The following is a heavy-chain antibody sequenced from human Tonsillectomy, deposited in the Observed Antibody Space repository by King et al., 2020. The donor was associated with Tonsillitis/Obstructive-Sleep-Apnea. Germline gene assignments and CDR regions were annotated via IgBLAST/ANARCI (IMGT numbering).Heavy chain of an antibody. V-gene: IGHV3-66*01. D-gene: IGHD2-2*01. J-gene: IGHJ4*01. CDR1: GFSVSRDY. CDR3: ARDTSSWFRADY. CDR2: MYSGGIT. Sequence: VQLVESGGGLVQPGGSLRLSCAASGFSVSRDYMSWVRQAPGTGLEWVSVMYSGGITFYADSVKGRFTISRDDSKNTLYLQMDSLRAEDTAVYYCARDTSSWFRADYWGHGTLVTVAS.